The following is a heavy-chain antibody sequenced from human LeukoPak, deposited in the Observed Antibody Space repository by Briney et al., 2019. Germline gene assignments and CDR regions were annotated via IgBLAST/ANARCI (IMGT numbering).Heavy chain of an antibody. CDR2: IKRGRGS. J-gene: IGHJ6*02. CDR3: ARDTQIFSAIKNYHYYGMDV. V-gene: IGHV4-34*01. Sequence: SETLSLTCAVSGGSSSDYDWSWLRQAPEKGLEWIGEIKRGRGSAYNPSLKGRVTISVDTSKNQFSLMVSSVTVADTGVYYCARDTQIFSAIKNYHYYGMDVWGQGTTVTVSS. CDR1: GGSSSDYD.